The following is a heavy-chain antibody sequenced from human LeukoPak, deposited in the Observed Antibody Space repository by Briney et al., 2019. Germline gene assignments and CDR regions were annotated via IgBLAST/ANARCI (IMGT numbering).Heavy chain of an antibody. Sequence: SETLSLTCTVSGGSISSSSYYWGWIRQPAGKGLEWIGRIYTSGSTNYNPSLKSRVTMSVDTSKNQFSLKLSSVTAADTAVYYCARTFLAVRNVMDVWGQGTTVTVSS. D-gene: IGHD6-19*01. CDR1: GGSISSSSYY. J-gene: IGHJ6*02. V-gene: IGHV4-61*02. CDR2: IYTSGST. CDR3: ARTFLAVRNVMDV.